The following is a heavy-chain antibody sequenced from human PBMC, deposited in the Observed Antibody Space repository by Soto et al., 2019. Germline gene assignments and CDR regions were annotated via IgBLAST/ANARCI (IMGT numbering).Heavy chain of an antibody. CDR1: GYTFTGYY. V-gene: IGHV1-2*04. CDR2: INPNSGGT. CDR3: ARSDQPARYDEPLDY. D-gene: IGHD3-9*01. Sequence: ASVKVSCKASGYTFTGYYMHWVRQAPGQGLEWMGWINPNSGGTNYAQKFQGWVTMTRDTSISTAYMELSRLRSEDTAVYYCARSDQPARYDEPLDYWGQGTLVTVSS. J-gene: IGHJ4*02.